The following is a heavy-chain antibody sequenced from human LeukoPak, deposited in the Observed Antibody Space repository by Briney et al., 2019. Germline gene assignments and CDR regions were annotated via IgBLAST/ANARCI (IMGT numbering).Heavy chain of an antibody. D-gene: IGHD3-3*01. CDR1: GGSFSGYY. Sequence: SETLSLTCAVYGGSFSGYYWRWLRQPPGNGLEGIGEINHSGSTNYNPSLPRPVTISLDTSKHQLSLTLTSVAPSAPAVYCCARAGYYDFWSGYYTGDWFDPWGQRTLVTVPS. J-gene: IGHJ5*02. CDR2: INHSGST. CDR3: ARAGYYDFWSGYYTGDWFDP. V-gene: IGHV4-34*01.